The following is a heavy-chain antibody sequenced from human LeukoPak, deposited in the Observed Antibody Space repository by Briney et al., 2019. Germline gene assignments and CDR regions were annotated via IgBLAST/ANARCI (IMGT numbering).Heavy chain of an antibody. CDR3: ARDMWWDSSGSNAFDI. Sequence: KTGGSLRLSCAASGFTFSSYSMNWVRQAPGKGLEWVSSISSSSSYIYYADSVKGRFTISRDNAKNPLYLQMNSLRAEDTAVYYCARDMWWDSSGSNAFDIWGQGTMVTVSS. D-gene: IGHD3-22*01. J-gene: IGHJ3*02. V-gene: IGHV3-21*01. CDR1: GFTFSSYS. CDR2: ISSSSSYI.